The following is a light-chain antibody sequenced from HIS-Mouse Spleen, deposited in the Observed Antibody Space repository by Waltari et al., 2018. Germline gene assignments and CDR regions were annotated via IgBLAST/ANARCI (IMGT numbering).Light chain of an antibody. V-gene: IGLV1-44*01. Sequence: QSVLTQPPPASGTPGPTVTNSRSGSSPNHGRKTITWYQQLPGTAPKLLIYSNNQRPSGVPDRFSGSKSGTSASLAISGLQSEDEADYYCAAWDDSLNGPVFGGGTQLTAL. CDR2: SNN. J-gene: IGLJ7*02. CDR1: SPNHGRKT. CDR3: AAWDDSLNGPV.